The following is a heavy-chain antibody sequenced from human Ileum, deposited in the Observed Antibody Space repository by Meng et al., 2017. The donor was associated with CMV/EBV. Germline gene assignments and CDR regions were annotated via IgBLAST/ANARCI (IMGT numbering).Heavy chain of an antibody. Sequence: EVQLVESGGGRVKPGGSLRLSCAASGFTFSSYSMNWVRQAPGKGLEWISYFSRSFDNIAYADSVKGRFTISRDNAKNSLYLQMNSLRAEDTAVYFCVRDDAWAFDYWGQGTLVTVSS. CDR1: GFTFSSYS. J-gene: IGHJ4*02. CDR3: VRDDAWAFDY. V-gene: IGHV3-21*03. D-gene: IGHD2-2*01. CDR2: FSRSFDNI.